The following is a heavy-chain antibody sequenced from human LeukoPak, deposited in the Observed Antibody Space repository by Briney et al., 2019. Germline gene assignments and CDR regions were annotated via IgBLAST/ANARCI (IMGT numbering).Heavy chain of an antibody. J-gene: IGHJ4*02. D-gene: IGHD4-11*01. CDR3: ETGSRRLECSNDY. CDR2: FDPEDGET. Sequence: ASVKVSCKVSGYTLTELSMHWVRQAPGKGLEWMGGFDPEDGETIYAQKFQGRVTINEETSTDTAYMDVSSLRCEDTGVYYCETGSRRLECSNDYWGRGTVDSVFS. V-gene: IGHV1-24*01. CDR1: GYTLTELS.